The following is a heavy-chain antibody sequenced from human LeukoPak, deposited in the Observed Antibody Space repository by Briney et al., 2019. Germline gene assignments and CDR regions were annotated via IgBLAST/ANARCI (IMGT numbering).Heavy chain of an antibody. V-gene: IGHV3-66*01. D-gene: IGHD6-19*01. CDR1: GFTVSSNS. CDR3: ARGGSGWFLKTPDY. CDR2: IYSGGST. J-gene: IGHJ4*02. Sequence: GGSLRLSCAASGFTVSSNSMSWVRLAPGNGLEWVSVIYSGGSTFYADSVKGRFTISRDNSKNTLYLQMNSLRAEDTALYYCARGGSGWFLKTPDYWGQGTLVTVSS.